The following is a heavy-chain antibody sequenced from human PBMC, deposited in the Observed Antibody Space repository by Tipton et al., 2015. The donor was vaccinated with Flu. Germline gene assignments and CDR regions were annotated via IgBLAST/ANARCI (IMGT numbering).Heavy chain of an antibody. D-gene: IGHD6-13*01. CDR1: GGTFSSYA. J-gene: IGHJ6*02. Sequence: QLVQSGAEVKKPGSSVKVSCKASGGTFSSYAISWVRQAPGQGLEWMGGIIPIFGTANYAQKFQGRVTITADESTSTAYMELSSLRSEDTAVYYCARPGGVQQLVRGYYYYYYGMDVWGQGTTVTVSS. CDR3: ARPGGVQQLVRGYYYYYYGMDV. CDR2: IIPIFGTA. V-gene: IGHV1-69*01.